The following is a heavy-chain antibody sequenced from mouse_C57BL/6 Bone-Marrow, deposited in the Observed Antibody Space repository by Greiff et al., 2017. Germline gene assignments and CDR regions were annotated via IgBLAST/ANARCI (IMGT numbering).Heavy chain of an antibody. V-gene: IGHV1-39*01. CDR1: GYSFIDYN. CDR3: ARGYDYDYAMDY. CDR2: LTPNYGTT. Sequence: VQLKESGPELVKPGASVKISCKASGYSFIDYNMTWVKQSNGKSLEWIGVLTPNYGTTSYNQKFKGKATLTVDHTSSTADMQLNSLKSEDSAVYYCARGYDYDYAMDYWGKGTSVTGSS. J-gene: IGHJ4*01. D-gene: IGHD2-4*01.